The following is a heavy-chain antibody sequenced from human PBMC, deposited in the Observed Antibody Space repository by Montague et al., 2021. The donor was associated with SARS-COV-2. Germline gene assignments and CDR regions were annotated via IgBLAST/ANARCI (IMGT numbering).Heavy chain of an antibody. Sequence: SETLSLTCTVSGGSISGYYWSWIRQPPGKGLEWIGYIYYSGSTKYNPFLESRVTVSVDRSKNQVSMKLSSVTAAATAVFYCACLLRSCTNGVCRTYYYYARDFGGQGTTVTVSS. CDR1: GGSISGYY. D-gene: IGHD2-8*01. CDR2: IYYSGST. V-gene: IGHV4-59*01. J-gene: IGHJ6*02. CDR3: ACLLRSCTNGVCRTYYYYARDF.